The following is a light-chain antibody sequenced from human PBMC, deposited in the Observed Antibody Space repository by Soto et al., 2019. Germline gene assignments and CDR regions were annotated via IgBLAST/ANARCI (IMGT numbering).Light chain of an antibody. CDR1: QSVNTY. Sequence: EVVLTQSPATLSLSPGERATLSCRASQSVNTYLPWYQQKPGQAPRLLIYDASNRATGIPARFSGSGSRTDFTLTISSLEPEDFAVYYCQQRYNWPPITFGQGTRLEI. J-gene: IGKJ5*01. CDR2: DAS. CDR3: QQRYNWPPIT. V-gene: IGKV3-11*01.